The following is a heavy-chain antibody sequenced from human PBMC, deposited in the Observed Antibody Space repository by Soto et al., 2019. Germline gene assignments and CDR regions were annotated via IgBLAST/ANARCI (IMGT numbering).Heavy chain of an antibody. D-gene: IGHD6-13*01. CDR1: GFTFSDYY. Sequence: GGSLRLSCAASGFTFSDYYMSWIRQAPGKGLEWVSYISSSSSYTNYADSVKGRFTISRDNAKNSLYLQMNSLRAEDTAVYYCARGGRAAAGTHGNWFDPWGQGTLVTVSS. CDR2: ISSSSSYT. V-gene: IGHV3-11*06. J-gene: IGHJ5*02. CDR3: ARGGRAAAGTHGNWFDP.